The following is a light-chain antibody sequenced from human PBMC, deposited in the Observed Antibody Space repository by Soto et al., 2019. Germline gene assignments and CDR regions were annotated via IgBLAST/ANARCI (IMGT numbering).Light chain of an antibody. CDR3: HQRSNWPQT. Sequence: EIVLTQSPATLSLSPGESATLSCRASRSVSSYLAWYQQKPGQAPRLLIYEASSRATGIPDRFSGSGPGTDFTLTISSLEPEDFAVYYCHQRSNWPQTFGQGTKVDIK. J-gene: IGKJ1*01. V-gene: IGKV3-11*01. CDR1: RSVSSY. CDR2: EAS.